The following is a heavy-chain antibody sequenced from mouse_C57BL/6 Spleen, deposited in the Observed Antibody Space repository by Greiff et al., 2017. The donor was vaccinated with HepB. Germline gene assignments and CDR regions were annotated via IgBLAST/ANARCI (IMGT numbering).Heavy chain of an antibody. D-gene: IGHD2-1*01. Sequence: VQLQQSGTVLARPGASVKMSCKTSGYTFTSYWMHWVKQRPGQGLEWIGAIYPGNSDTSYNQKFKGKAKLTAVTSASTAYMELSSLTNEDSAVYYCTKGEDGNWDAMDYWGQGTSVTVSS. V-gene: IGHV1-5*01. J-gene: IGHJ4*01. CDR1: GYTFTSYW. CDR3: TKGEDGNWDAMDY. CDR2: IYPGNSDT.